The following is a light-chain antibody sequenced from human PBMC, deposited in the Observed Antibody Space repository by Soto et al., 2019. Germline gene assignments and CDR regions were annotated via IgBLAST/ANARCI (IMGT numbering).Light chain of an antibody. CDR3: QQYSSYSPT. CDR1: QSTGTS. J-gene: IGKJ4*01. V-gene: IGKV1-5*01. CDR2: DAF. Sequence: QMSQSPSTLAACVGDRGSRTCRASQSTGTSLAWYQQKPGQAPKLLIHDAFSLESGVPARFSGSGSGTDITLTISSLEPDDFAAYFCQQYSSYSPTFGRGTKVDIK.